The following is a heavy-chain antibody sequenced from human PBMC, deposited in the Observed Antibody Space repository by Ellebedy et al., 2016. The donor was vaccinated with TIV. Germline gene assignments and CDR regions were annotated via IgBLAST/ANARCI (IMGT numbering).Heavy chain of an antibody. CDR1: GYTLTAYP. CDR3: ARDSRYNWNDWDYYHMDV. D-gene: IGHD1-1*01. V-gene: IGHV7-4-1*02. Sequence: ASVKVSCKASGYTLTAYPMNWVRQAPGQGLEWLGWINTNTGNPTYSQGFRGQFVFSLDTSVSTAYLEISSLRAEDPAVYYCARDSRYNWNDWDYYHMDVWGKGTTVTVSS. J-gene: IGHJ6*03. CDR2: INTNTGNP.